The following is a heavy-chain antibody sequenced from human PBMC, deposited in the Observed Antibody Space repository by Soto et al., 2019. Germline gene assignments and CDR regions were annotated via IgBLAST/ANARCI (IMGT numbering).Heavy chain of an antibody. CDR2: IYHSGST. V-gene: IGHV4-30-2*01. D-gene: IGHD3-16*02. Sequence: QLQLQESGSGLVKPSQTLSLTCAFSGGSISSGGYSWSWIRQPPGKVLAGIGYIYHSGSTYYNPSLKIRVTISVDRSKNQFSLKRRSVTAADTDVYYCARVNYDYVWGSYRPYGMDVWGQGTTVTVSS. J-gene: IGHJ6*02. CDR1: GGSISSGGYS. CDR3: ARVNYDYVWGSYRPYGMDV.